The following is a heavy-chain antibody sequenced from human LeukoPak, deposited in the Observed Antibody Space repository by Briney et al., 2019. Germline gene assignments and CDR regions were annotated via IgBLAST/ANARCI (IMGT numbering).Heavy chain of an antibody. CDR3: ARHEEEDGYNAKTFDF. J-gene: IGHJ4*02. CDR1: GVSISSSNNF. CDR2: IHYRGTT. D-gene: IGHD5-24*01. V-gene: IGHV4-39*01. Sequence: SETLSLTCTVSGVSISSSNNFWGWIRQPPGKGLEWIGSIHYRGTTYYIPSLKSRVTISVDTPKNQFSLKVSSVTAADTAVYYCARHEEEDGYNAKTFDFWGQGTLVTVSS.